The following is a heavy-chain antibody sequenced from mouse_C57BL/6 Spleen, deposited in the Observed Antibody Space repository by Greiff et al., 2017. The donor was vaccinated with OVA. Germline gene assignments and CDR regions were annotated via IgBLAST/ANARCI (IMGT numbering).Heavy chain of an antibody. CDR3: AHYSNAYYAMDY. V-gene: IGHV14-4*01. Sequence: EVKLQESGAELVRPGASVKLSCTASGFNIKDDYMHWVKQRPEQGLEWIGWIDPENGDTEYASKFQGKATITADTSSNTAYLQLSSLTSEDTAVYYCAHYSNAYYAMDYWGQGTSVTVSS. CDR2: IDPENGDT. CDR1: GFNIKDDY. D-gene: IGHD2-5*01. J-gene: IGHJ4*01.